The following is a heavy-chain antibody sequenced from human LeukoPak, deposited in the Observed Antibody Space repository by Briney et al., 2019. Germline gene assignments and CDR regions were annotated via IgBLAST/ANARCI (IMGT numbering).Heavy chain of an antibody. J-gene: IGHJ2*01. Sequence: ASVKVSCKASGYTFTTYNINWVRQAPGQGLEWMGWISGYNGNTNYAQKLQGRVTMTTDTSTSTAYMELRSLRSDDTAVYYCARVEQQLAPYWYFDLWGRGTLVTVSS. CDR1: GYTFTTYN. D-gene: IGHD6-13*01. CDR2: ISGYNGNT. CDR3: ARVEQQLAPYWYFDL. V-gene: IGHV1-18*01.